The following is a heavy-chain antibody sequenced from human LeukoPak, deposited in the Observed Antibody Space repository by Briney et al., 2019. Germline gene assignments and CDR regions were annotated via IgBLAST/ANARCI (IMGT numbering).Heavy chain of an antibody. V-gene: IGHV3-9*01. CDR1: GFTFDDYA. Sequence: GGSLRLSCAASGFTFDDYAMHWGRQAPGKGLEWVSGISWNSGSIGYADSVKGRFTISRDNAKNSLYLQMNSLRAEDTALYYCAKDISGFLSGSYDYWGQGTLVTVSS. J-gene: IGHJ4*02. CDR3: AKDISGFLSGSYDY. CDR2: ISWNSGSI. D-gene: IGHD1-26*01.